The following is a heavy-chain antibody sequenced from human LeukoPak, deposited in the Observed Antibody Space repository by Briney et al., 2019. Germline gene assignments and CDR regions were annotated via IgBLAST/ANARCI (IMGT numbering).Heavy chain of an antibody. D-gene: IGHD1-26*01. CDR1: GGSFSGYY. Sequence: SETLSLTCAVYGGSFSGYYWSWIRQPPGKGLEWIGEINHSGSTNHNPSLKSRVTISVDTSKNQFSLKLSSVTAADTAVYYCAKESYSGTYYNWFDPWGQGTLVTVSS. J-gene: IGHJ5*02. V-gene: IGHV4-34*01. CDR2: INHSGST. CDR3: AKESYSGTYYNWFDP.